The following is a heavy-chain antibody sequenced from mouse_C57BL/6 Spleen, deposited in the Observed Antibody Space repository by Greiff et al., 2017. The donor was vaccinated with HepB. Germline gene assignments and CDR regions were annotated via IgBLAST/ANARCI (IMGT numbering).Heavy chain of an antibody. CDR3: ARSGGSYYGYYYAMDY. D-gene: IGHD2-2*01. CDR1: GYTFTDYY. Sequence: EVQLQQSGPELVKPGASVKISCKASGYTFTDYYMNWVKQSHGKSLEWIGDINPNNGGTSYNQKFKGKATLTVDKSSSTAYMELRSLTSEDSAVYYCARSGGSYYGYYYAMDYWGQVTSVTVSS. V-gene: IGHV1-26*01. CDR2: INPNNGGT. J-gene: IGHJ4*01.